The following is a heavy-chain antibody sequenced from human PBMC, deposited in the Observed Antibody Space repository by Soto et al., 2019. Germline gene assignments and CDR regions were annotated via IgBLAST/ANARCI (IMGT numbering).Heavy chain of an antibody. V-gene: IGHV4-59*01. D-gene: IGHD3-10*01. Sequence: SETLCLTCTVSGCSISSYYWSWVRQPPGKGLEWIGYIYYTGSTNYNPSLKSRVTISVDTSKNQFSLKPSSVTAADTAVYYCARALPMVRGVISYYFDFWGQGTLVTVPQ. CDR3: ARALPMVRGVISYYFDF. CDR1: GCSISSYY. CDR2: IYYTGST. J-gene: IGHJ4*02.